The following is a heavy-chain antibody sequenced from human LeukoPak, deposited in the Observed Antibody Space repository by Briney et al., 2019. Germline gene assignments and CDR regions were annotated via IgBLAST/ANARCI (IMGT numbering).Heavy chain of an antibody. J-gene: IGHJ4*02. Sequence: GGSLRLSCAASGFTFSNYAMSWVRQAPGKGLEWVSAISGSGGFTYYADSVKGRFTISRDNSKNALYLQMNSLTAEDTAVYYCAKNDGYFDYWGQGTLVTVSS. CDR3: AKNDGYFDY. D-gene: IGHD1-1*01. V-gene: IGHV3-23*01. CDR2: ISGSGGFT. CDR1: GFTFSNYA.